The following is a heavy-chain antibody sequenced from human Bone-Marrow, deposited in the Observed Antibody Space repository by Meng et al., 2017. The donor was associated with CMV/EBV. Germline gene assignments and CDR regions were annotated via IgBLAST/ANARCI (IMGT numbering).Heavy chain of an antibody. CDR2: ISSSGSTI. J-gene: IGHJ6*02. V-gene: IGHV3-11*04. Sequence: GESLKISCAASGFTFSDYYMSWIRQAPGKGLERVSYISSSGSTIYYADSVKGRFTISRDNAKNSLYLQMNSLRAEDTAVYYCARDSVGYSYGIRPDYYGMDVWGQGTTVTVSS. CDR3: ARDSVGYSYGIRPDYYGMDV. D-gene: IGHD5-18*01. CDR1: GFTFSDYY.